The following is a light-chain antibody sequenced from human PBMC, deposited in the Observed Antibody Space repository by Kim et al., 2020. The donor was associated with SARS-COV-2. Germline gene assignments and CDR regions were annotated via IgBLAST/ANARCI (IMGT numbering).Light chain of an antibody. CDR1: QSISYW. V-gene: IGKV1-5*03. Sequence: ASVGDRVTITCRASQSISYWLAWYQQKPRKAPKFLIYQASSLESGVPSRFSGSGSGTEFTLTISDLQPDDFATYYCQHYNSYPWTFGQGTKVDIK. J-gene: IGKJ1*01. CDR2: QAS. CDR3: QHYNSYPWT.